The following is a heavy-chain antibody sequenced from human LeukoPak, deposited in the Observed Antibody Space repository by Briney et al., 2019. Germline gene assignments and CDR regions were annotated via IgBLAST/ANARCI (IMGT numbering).Heavy chain of an antibody. J-gene: IGHJ4*02. D-gene: IGHD5-18*01. CDR3: AKLRSTAMVTVGKIDY. V-gene: IGHV3-20*04. CDR1: GFTFDDYG. CDR2: INWNGGST. Sequence: GGSLRLSCAASGFTFDDYGMSWVRQAPGKGLEWVSGINWNGGSTGYADSVKGRFTISRDNAKNTLYLQMNSLRAEDTAIYYCAKLRSTAMVTVGKIDYWGQGTLVTVSS.